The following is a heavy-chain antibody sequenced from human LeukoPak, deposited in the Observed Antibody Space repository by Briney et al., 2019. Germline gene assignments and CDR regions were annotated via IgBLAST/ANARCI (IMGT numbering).Heavy chain of an antibody. V-gene: IGHV4-30-4*01. CDR3: ARYSLGYCSSASCYTNIDY. J-gene: IGHJ4*02. CDR1: GGSISSGDYY. Sequence: SETLSLTCTVSGGSISSGDYYWSWIRQPPGKGLEWIGYIYCGGSTYYNPSLKSRVTISVDTSKNQFSLKLSSVTAADTAVYYCARYSLGYCSSASCYTNIDYWGQGTLVTVSS. D-gene: IGHD2-2*02. CDR2: IYCGGST.